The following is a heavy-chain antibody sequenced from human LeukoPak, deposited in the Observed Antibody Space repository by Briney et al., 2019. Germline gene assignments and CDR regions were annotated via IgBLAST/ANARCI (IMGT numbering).Heavy chain of an antibody. Sequence: PSETLSLTCAVYGGSFSGYYWSWIRQPPGKGLEWIGYIYYSGGTTYNPSLKSRVTISLDTSKNQFSLKLASVTAADTAVYYCAREGYCTNGECYRGNFDYWGQGTLVTVSS. CDR1: GGSFSGYY. CDR2: IYYSGGT. CDR3: AREGYCTNGECYRGNFDY. V-gene: IGHV4-59*01. D-gene: IGHD2-8*01. J-gene: IGHJ4*02.